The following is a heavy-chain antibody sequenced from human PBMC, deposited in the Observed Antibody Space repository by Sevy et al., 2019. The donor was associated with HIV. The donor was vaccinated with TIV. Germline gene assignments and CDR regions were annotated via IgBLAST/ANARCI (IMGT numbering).Heavy chain of an antibody. CDR1: GFTFKEAW. J-gene: IGHJ5*02. CDR3: TKGIVGATWDWYDP. CDR2: IKSRHDGGTI. V-gene: IGHV3-15*01. D-gene: IGHD1-26*01. Sequence: GGSLRLSCVASGFTFKEAWMSWVRQAPGKGLEWVGRIKSRHDGGTIDYAAPVKGRFTISRDDSTDMLYLQMDRLTSEDTAVYYCTKGIVGATWDWYDPWGQGTLVTVSS.